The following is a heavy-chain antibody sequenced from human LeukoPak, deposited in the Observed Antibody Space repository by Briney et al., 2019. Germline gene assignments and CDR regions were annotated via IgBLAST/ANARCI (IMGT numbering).Heavy chain of an antibody. CDR2: ISYHRSNQ. J-gene: IGHJ4*02. V-gene: IGHV3-30*18. CDR1: GFTFSSYG. Sequence: GGSLRLSCAVSGFTFSSYGMHWVRQAPGKGLEWVAVISYHRSNQYYIDSVKGRFTISRDNSKDTVYLQMNSLRPDDTAVYYCAKGFSAGTMDYWGQGTLVTVSS. CDR3: AKGFSAGTMDY. D-gene: IGHD1-1*01.